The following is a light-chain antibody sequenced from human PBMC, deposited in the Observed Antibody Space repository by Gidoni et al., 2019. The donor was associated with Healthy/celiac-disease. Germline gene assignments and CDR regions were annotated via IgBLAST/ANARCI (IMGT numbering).Light chain of an antibody. CDR1: QSVLYSSNNKNY. CDR2: WAS. J-gene: IGKJ3*01. V-gene: IGKV4-1*01. CDR3: QQYYSTPFT. Sequence: DLVMTQSPDSLAVSLGERATINCKSSQSVLYSSNNKNYLAWYQQKPGQPPKLLIYWASTRESGVPDRLSGSGSGTDFTLTISSLQAEDVAVYYCQQYYSTPFTFGPGTKVDIK.